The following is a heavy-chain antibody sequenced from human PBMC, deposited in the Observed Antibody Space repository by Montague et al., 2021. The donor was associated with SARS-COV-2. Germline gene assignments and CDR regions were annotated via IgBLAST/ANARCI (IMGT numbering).Heavy chain of an antibody. CDR3: ASHFVWQQLST. V-gene: IGHV4-39*07. D-gene: IGHD6-13*01. CDR1: GAPLTAGTYH. J-gene: IGHJ4*02. Sequence: SETLSLTCTVSGAPLTAGTYHWAWIRQPPGQGLEWVGNIFHSGSASYNPSLKSRVSIFLDNSKNQFSLILTSVTAADTAMYYCASHFVWQQLSTWGQGILVSVSS. CDR2: IFHSGSA.